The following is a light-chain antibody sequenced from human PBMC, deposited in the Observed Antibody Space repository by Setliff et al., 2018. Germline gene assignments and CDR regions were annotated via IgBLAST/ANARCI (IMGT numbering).Light chain of an antibody. CDR3: ASYAGANAYVV. CDR2: DVT. J-gene: IGLJ2*01. Sequence: SALTQPASVSGSPGQSITISCTGASSDIGAYNYVSWYQQYPRQAPKLIIYDVTKRPSGVSYRFSGFKSGNTASLTVSGLQAGDEADYFCASYAGANAYVVFGGGTRSPS. CDR1: SSDIGAYNY. V-gene: IGLV2-14*03.